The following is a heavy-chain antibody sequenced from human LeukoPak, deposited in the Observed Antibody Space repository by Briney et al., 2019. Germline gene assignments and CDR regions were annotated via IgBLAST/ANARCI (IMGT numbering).Heavy chain of an antibody. CDR1: GYTFTGYY. CDR3: ARERDEEALGAFDI. V-gene: IGHV1-2*02. Sequence: ASVKVSCKASGYTFTGYYMHWVRQAPGQGLEWMGWISPNSGGTNYAQKFQGRVTMARDTSISTAYMELSRLRSDDTAVYYCARERDEEALGAFDIWGQGTMVTVSS. J-gene: IGHJ3*02. CDR2: ISPNSGGT. D-gene: IGHD7-27*01.